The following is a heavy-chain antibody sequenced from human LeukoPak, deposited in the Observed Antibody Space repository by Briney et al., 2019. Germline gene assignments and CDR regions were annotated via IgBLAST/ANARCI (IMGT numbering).Heavy chain of an antibody. J-gene: IGHJ6*03. CDR2: ISAYNGNT. V-gene: IGHV1-18*01. CDR1: GYTFTSYG. D-gene: IGHD3-10*01. CDR3: ARERRNYYGSGSYYTSYYYMDV. Sequence: ASVKVSCKASGYTFTSYGISWVRQAPGQGLEWMGWISAYNGNTNYAQKLQGRVTMTTDTSTSTAYMELRSLRSDDTAVYYCARERRNYYGSGSYYTSYYYMDVWGKGTTVTISS.